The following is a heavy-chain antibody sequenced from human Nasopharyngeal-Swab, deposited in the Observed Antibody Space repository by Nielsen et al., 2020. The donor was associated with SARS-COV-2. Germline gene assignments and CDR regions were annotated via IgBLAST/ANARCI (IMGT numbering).Heavy chain of an antibody. CDR2: IYYSGST. V-gene: IGHV4-59*01. D-gene: IGHD6-13*01. Sequence: SETLSLTCTVSGGSISSYYLSWIRQPPGKGLEWIGYIYYSGSTNYNPSLKSGVTISVDTSKNQFSLKLSAVTAADTAVYYCARLAGRTAFDIWGQGTMVTVSS. CDR1: GGSISSYY. CDR3: ARLAGRTAFDI. J-gene: IGHJ3*02.